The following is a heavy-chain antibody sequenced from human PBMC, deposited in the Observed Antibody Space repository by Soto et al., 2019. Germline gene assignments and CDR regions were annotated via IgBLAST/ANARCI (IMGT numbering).Heavy chain of an antibody. Sequence: PGACQKISCNGSGYSFTSYWIGWVRQMPGKGLEWMGVIYPGDSDTRYSPSFQGQVTISADKSISTAYLQWSSLKASDTAMYYCARRSSSWSLGRNWFDPWGQGTLVTVSS. D-gene: IGHD6-13*01. CDR3: ARRSSSWSLGRNWFDP. CDR2: IYPGDSDT. J-gene: IGHJ5*02. CDR1: GYSFTSYW. V-gene: IGHV5-51*01.